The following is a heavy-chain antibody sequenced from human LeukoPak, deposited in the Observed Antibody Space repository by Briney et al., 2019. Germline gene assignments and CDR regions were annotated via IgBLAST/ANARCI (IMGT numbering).Heavy chain of an antibody. J-gene: IGHJ6*04. CDR2: INPNSGGT. D-gene: IGHD3-10*01. CDR3: AKGEGSGESYYYYYGMDV. V-gene: IGHV1-2*02. Sequence: ASVKVSCKASGYTFTGYYMHWVRQAPGQGLEWMGWINPNSGGTNYAQKFQGRVTMTRDTSISTAYMELSRLRSDDTAVYYCAKGEGSGESYYYYYGMDVWGKGTTVTVSS. CDR1: GYTFTGYY.